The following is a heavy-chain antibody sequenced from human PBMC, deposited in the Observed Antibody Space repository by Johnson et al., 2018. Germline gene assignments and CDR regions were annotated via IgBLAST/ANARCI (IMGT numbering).Heavy chain of an antibody. V-gene: IGHV3-53*01. CDR1: GLSVSDNS. D-gene: IGHD1-26*01. CDR2: VYGGDNT. Sequence: VQLVQSGGGLIQPGGSLRLSCVASGLSVSDNSMNWVRQAPGKGLEWVSVVYGGDNTYYADSVQGRFTIPRDNSRSTLSLQMNSLGAEDTAVFYCARTRVGATQPHDAFDIWGQGTMVTVSS. J-gene: IGHJ3*02. CDR3: ARTRVGATQPHDAFDI.